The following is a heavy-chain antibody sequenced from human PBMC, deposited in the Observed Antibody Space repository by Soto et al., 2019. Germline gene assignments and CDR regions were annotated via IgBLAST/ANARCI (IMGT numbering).Heavy chain of an antibody. CDR2: INPNSGGT. CDR1: GYTFTGYY. Sequence: QVQLVQSGAEVKKPGASVKVSCKASGYTFTGYYMHWVRQAPGQGLEWMGWINPNSGGTNYAQKLQGRVTMPRDTSISTAYMELSRLRSDDTAVYYCASVDVTYYDCWSGYDYGMDVWGQGTTVTVSS. V-gene: IGHV1-2*02. D-gene: IGHD3-3*01. J-gene: IGHJ6*02. CDR3: ASVDVTYYDCWSGYDYGMDV.